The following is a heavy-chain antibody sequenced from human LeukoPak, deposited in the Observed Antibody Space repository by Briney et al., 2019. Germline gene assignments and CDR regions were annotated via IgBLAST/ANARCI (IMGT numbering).Heavy chain of an antibody. CDR3: ARVMGDILTGFDAFDI. D-gene: IGHD3-9*01. CDR2: IYTSGST. CDR1: GGSISSYY. J-gene: IGHJ3*02. Sequence: SETLFLTCTVSGGSISSYYWSWIRQPAGKGLEWIGRIYTSGSTNYNPSLKSRVTMSVDTSKNQFSLKLSSVTAADTAVYYCARVMGDILTGFDAFDIWGQGTMVTVSS. V-gene: IGHV4-4*07.